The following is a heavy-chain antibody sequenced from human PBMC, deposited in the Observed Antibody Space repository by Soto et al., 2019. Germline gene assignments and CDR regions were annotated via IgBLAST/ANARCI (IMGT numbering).Heavy chain of an antibody. Sequence: ETLSLTCAVYGGSFSGYYWSWIRQPPGKGLEWIGEINHSGSTNYNPSLKSRVTISVDTSKNQFSLKLSSVTAADTAVYYCARATWIQLWSFDYWGQGTLVTVSS. V-gene: IGHV4-34*01. J-gene: IGHJ4*02. CDR3: ARATWIQLWSFDY. CDR1: GGSFSGYY. CDR2: INHSGST. D-gene: IGHD5-18*01.